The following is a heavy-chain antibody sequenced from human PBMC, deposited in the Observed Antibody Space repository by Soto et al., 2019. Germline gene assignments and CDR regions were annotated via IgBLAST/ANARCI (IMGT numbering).Heavy chain of an antibody. CDR1: GGSISSYY. CDR3: ARLSEKYYYYYGMDV. D-gene: IGHD6-25*01. J-gene: IGHJ6*02. CDR2: IYYSGST. V-gene: IGHV4-59*08. Sequence: SETLSLTCTVSGGSISSYYWSWIRQPPGKGLEWIGYIYYSGSTNYNPSLKSRVTISVDTSKNQFSLKLSSVTAADTAVYYCARLSEKYYYYYGMDVWGQGTTVT.